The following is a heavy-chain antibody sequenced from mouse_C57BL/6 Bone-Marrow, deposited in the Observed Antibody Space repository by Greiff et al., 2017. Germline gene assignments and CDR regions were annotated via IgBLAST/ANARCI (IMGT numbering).Heavy chain of an antibody. Sequence: VQLQQSGAELVRPGASVKLSCTASGFNIKDDYMHWVKQRPEQGLEWIGWIDPENGDTEYASKFRGKATITADTSSNTAYLQLSSLTSEDTSVYYCTTFYGSSYLRYFEVWGTGTTVTVSS. CDR3: TTFYGSSYLRYFEV. D-gene: IGHD1-1*01. CDR2: IDPENGDT. V-gene: IGHV14-4*01. J-gene: IGHJ1*03. CDR1: GFNIKDDY.